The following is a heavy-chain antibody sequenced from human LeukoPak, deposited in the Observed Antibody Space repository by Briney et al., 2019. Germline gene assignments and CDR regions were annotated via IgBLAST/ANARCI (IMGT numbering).Heavy chain of an antibody. D-gene: IGHD2-15*01. V-gene: IGHV4-59*12. CDR3: AREWSGFDF. CDR2: IYHSGST. CDR1: GGSISSYY. J-gene: IGHJ3*01. Sequence: PSETLSLTCTVSGGSISSYYWSWIRQPPGKGLEWIGYIYHSGSTEYNPSLKSRVTISVDTSKNQFSPKLSSVTAADTAVYYCAREWSGFDFWGQGIMVTVSS.